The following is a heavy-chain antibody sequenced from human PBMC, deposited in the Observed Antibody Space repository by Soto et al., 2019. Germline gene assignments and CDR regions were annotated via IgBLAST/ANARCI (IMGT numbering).Heavy chain of an antibody. J-gene: IGHJ4*02. Sequence: EMQLVESGGGLVQPGGSLRLSCAASGFLVTGCFMAWVRQAPGKGLEWVSVISDGGATFYADSVKGRFTISRDMSMNTMYLQMNILRAEDTAVYYCAGDDLGGAYDFWHGGQGALVIVSS. CDR1: GFLVTGCF. V-gene: IGHV3-66*01. CDR3: AGDDLGGAYDFWH. CDR2: ISDGGAT. D-gene: IGHD3-3*01.